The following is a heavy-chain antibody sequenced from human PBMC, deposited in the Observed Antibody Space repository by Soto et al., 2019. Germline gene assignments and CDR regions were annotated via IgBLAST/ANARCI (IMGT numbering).Heavy chain of an antibody. J-gene: IGHJ6*02. Sequence: GGSLRLSCAPSGFMFANYAMGWGRQAPGRGLEWVSAITGSGGGTYYADSVKGRVTVSRDNSKNTLYLQMHSLRVEDTAIFFCAKWDTPGIIPPPVGGNYYYYDMDVWGQGTTVTVSS. CDR2: ITGSGGGT. CDR1: GFMFANYA. CDR3: AKWDTPGIIPPPVGGNYYYYDMDV. D-gene: IGHD5-18*01. V-gene: IGHV3-23*01.